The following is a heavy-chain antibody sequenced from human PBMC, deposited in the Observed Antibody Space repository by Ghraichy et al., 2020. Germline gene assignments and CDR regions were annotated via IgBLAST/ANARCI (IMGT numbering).Heavy chain of an antibody. CDR1: GGSISSGDYY. Sequence: SETLSLTCTVSGGSISSGDYYWSWIRQPPGKGLEWIGYIYYSGSTYYNPSLKSRVTISVDTSKNQFSLKLSSVTAADTAVYYCARVRGSYSYANTKRRDAFDIWGQGTMVTVSS. CDR3: ARVRGSYSYANTKRRDAFDI. CDR2: IYYSGST. J-gene: IGHJ3*02. V-gene: IGHV4-30-4*01. D-gene: IGHD5-18*01.